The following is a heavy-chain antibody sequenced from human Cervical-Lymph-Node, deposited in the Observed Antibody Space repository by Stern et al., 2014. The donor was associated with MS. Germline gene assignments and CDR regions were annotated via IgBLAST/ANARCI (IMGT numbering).Heavy chain of an antibody. CDR2: ICAYRAAT. J-gene: IGHJ6*02. D-gene: IGHD3-10*01. CDR3: AAEGEYIRSGIYHYTGMDV. Sequence: QLVQSGPEVKRPGTSVRVSCKASGFTFLSSAMQCVRQARGQRLEWIGFICAYRAATRYAQKFHDRVTISRAMSTSTVNMELSSLRSEDTAVYYCAAEGEYIRSGIYHYTGMDVWGQGTTVTVSS. CDR1: GFTFLSSA. V-gene: IGHV1-58*02.